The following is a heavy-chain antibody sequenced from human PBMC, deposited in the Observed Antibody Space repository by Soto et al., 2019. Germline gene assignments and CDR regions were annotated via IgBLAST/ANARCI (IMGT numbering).Heavy chain of an antibody. J-gene: IGHJ6*02. CDR2: ISAYNGNT. D-gene: IGHD3-10*01. Sequence: QVQVVQSGAEVKKPGASVKVSCKASGYTFTNYGISWVRQAPGQGLEWMGWISAYNGNTNYAQKLQGRVTMTTDTSTSTAYMELRSLRSDDTAVYYCARDRYFNPLALRVTGMDVWGQGTTVTVSS. CDR3: ARDRYFNPLALRVTGMDV. V-gene: IGHV1-18*01. CDR1: GYTFTNYG.